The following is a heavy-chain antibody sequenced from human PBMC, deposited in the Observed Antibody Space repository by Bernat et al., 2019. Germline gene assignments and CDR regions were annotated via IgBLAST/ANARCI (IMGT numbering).Heavy chain of an antibody. CDR1: GFTFSISA. Sequence: EVQLLESGGDLVQPGGSLRLSCAASGFTFSISAMSWVRRAPGKGLEWVSAISGSGGSIYYADSVKGRFTISRDNSRNTLYLQMNSLRAEDTAVYYCARDDTSGYIDYWGQGTLVTVSS. D-gene: IGHD3-22*01. J-gene: IGHJ4*02. V-gene: IGHV3-23*01. CDR2: ISGSGGSI. CDR3: ARDDTSGYIDY.